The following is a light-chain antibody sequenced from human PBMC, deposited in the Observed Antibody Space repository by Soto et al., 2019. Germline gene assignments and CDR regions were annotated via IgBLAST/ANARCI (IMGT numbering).Light chain of an antibody. CDR3: QTWGTGALWV. V-gene: IGLV4-69*01. J-gene: IGLJ3*02. CDR1: SGHSSYA. CDR2: LNSDGSH. Sequence: QPVLTQSPSASASLGASVKLTCTLSSGHSSYAIAWHQQQPEKGPRYLMKLNSDGSHSKGDGIPDRFSGSSSGAERYLTISCLQSEDEADYYCQTWGTGALWVFGGGTKLTVL.